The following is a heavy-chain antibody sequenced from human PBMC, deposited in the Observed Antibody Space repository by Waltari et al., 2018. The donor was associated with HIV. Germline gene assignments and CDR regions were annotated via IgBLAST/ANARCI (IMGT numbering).Heavy chain of an antibody. V-gene: IGHV4-61*05. CDR3: ARGGRLPGAS. CDR2: VSYSGNI. CDR1: VDSISDSDYC. D-gene: IGHD2-21*02. Sequence: QSHLPESGPGLVTPSEILTLVCSVSVDSISDSDYCWAWIRQSPGRGLERIGKVSYSGNIYYHPSLKSRVNIQVDNSKNQFTLTLIAVTAADSGVYFCARGGRLPGASWGQGKVVTVS. J-gene: IGHJ1*01.